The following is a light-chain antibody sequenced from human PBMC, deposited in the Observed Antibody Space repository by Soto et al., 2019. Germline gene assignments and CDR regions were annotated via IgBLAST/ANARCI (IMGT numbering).Light chain of an antibody. J-gene: IGKJ1*01. CDR3: QQYGRTSWT. V-gene: IGKV3-20*01. CDR2: GAC. Sequence: EIVLTQSPGTLSLSPGEGATLSCRASQSVSTNFFAWYQQKPGQAPRLLIYGACTRATGIPDRFSGSGSGTDFTLTISRVEHEDFAVYYCQQYGRTSWTFGQGTKVEIK. CDR1: QSVSTNF.